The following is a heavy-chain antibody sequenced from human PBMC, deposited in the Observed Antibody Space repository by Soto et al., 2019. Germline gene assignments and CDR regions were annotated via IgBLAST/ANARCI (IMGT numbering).Heavy chain of an antibody. Sequence: QVQLQQWGAGLLKPSETLSLTCAVYSGSFSGYYWSWIRQPPGKGLEWIGEINHSGSTNYNPSLKSRVTISVDTSKNQFSLKLSSVTAADTAVYYCARVFCGSASCHSYFNYWGQGTLVTVSS. J-gene: IGHJ4*02. D-gene: IGHD2-2*01. CDR1: SGSFSGYY. V-gene: IGHV4-34*01. CDR2: INHSGST. CDR3: ARVFCGSASCHSYFNY.